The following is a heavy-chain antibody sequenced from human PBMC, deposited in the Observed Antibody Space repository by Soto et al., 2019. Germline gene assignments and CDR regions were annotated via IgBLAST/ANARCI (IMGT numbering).Heavy chain of an antibody. CDR2: RSYDGSHA. D-gene: IGHD1-26*01. V-gene: IGHV3-30*18. Sequence: QVQLVDSGGGVVQPGRSLRLSCAASGFTFTTYGMHWVRRAPGKGLEWVAVRSYDGSHAYYADSVKGRLTVSRDNSKNTLYLQINSLRAEDTAVYYCAKERTYSVASGFDSWGRGTLVPVSS. CDR1: GFTFTTYG. J-gene: IGHJ4*02. CDR3: AKERTYSVASGFDS.